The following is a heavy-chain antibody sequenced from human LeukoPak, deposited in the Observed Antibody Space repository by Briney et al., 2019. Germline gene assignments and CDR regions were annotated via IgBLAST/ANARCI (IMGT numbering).Heavy chain of an antibody. D-gene: IGHD4-17*01. CDR1: GFTFDDYA. V-gene: IGHV3-43*02. CDR2: ISGDGGST. Sequence: PGGSMRLSCAASGFTFDDYAMHWVRQAPGKGLEWVSLISGDGGSTYYADSVKGRFTISRDNSKNSLYLQMNSLRTEDTALYYFAKDIRKGDTVTILDYWGQGTPVTVSS. J-gene: IGHJ4*02. CDR3: AKDIRKGDTVTILDY.